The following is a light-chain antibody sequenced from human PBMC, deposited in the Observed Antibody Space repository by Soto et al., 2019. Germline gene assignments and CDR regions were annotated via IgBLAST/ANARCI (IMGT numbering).Light chain of an antibody. CDR3: QHVNTFPLT. CDR1: QGISSY. V-gene: IGKV1-9*01. CDR2: AAS. Sequence: DIQLTQSPSFLSASVGDTVTITCRASQGISSYLGWYQQKPGKAPKLLIYAASTLQSGVPSRFSGSGSGTEFTLTISSLQPEDFATYFCQHVNTFPLTFGGGTKVEIK. J-gene: IGKJ4*01.